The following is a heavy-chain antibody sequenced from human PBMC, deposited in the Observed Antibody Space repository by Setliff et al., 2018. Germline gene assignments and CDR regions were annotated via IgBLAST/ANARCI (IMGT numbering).Heavy chain of an antibody. CDR2: INTGNANT. V-gene: IGHV1-3*04. J-gene: IGHJ5*02. D-gene: IGHD1-26*01. CDR3: ARVPVVGATKLYWFDP. CDR1: GYTFTNYA. Sequence: ASVKVSCKASGYTFTNYAIHWVRQAPGQRPEWMGWINTGNANTKYSQKFQGRVTITRDTSASTAYIELSSLRAEDTAVYYCARVPVVGATKLYWFDPWGQGTLVTVSS.